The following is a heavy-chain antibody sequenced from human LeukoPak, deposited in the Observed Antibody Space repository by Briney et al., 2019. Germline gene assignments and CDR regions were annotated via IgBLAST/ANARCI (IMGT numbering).Heavy chain of an antibody. J-gene: IGHJ4*02. CDR2: ISGSSSYI. D-gene: IGHD3-16*01. CDR3: ARVVWGQLTYFFDY. V-gene: IGHV3-21*01. Sequence: GGSLRLSCAASRFTFSSYTMKWVRQAPGRGLEWVSSISGSSSYIYYADSVKGRFTISRDNARNSLYLQMDSLRAEDTAVYYCARVVWGQLTYFFDYWGQGTLVTVSS. CDR1: RFTFSSYT.